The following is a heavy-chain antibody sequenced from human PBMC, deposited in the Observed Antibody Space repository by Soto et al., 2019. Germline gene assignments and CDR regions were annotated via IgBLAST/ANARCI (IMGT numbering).Heavy chain of an antibody. V-gene: IGHV1-69*13. CDR3: ARSEYPALRLYYYYYGMDV. D-gene: IGHD2-2*01. Sequence: SVKVSCKASGGTFSSYAISWVRQAPGQGLEWMGGIIPIFGTANYAQKFQGRVTITADESTSTAYMELSSLRSEDTAVYYCARSEYPALRLYYYYYGMDVWGQGTTVTVSS. CDR2: IIPIFGTA. CDR1: GGTFSSYA. J-gene: IGHJ6*02.